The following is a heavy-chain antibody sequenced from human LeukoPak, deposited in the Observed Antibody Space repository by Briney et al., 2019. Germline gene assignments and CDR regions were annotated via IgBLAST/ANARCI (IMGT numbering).Heavy chain of an antibody. V-gene: IGHV3-23*01. Sequence: GGSLTLSCAASGFAFNIYTMNWVRQAPGKGLEWVSIMNYNGGDTYYADSVKGRFTISRDNSKNMVYLQMISLRAEDTAIYYCGKDVCCPGAICPTNIAVVGYAGSWGKGSLVSVSS. CDR1: GFAFNIYT. D-gene: IGHD6-19*01. J-gene: IGHJ5*02. CDR2: MNYNGGDT. CDR3: GKDVCCPGAICPTNIAVVGYAGS.